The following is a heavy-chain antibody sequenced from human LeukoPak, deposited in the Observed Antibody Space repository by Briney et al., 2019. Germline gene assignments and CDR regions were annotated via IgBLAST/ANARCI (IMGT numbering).Heavy chain of an antibody. Sequence: GGSLRLSCAASGFTFSSYGMHWVRQAPGKGLEWVAVISYDGSNKYYADSVKGRFTISRDNSKNTLYLQMNSLRAEDTAVYYCATSGSGSPYYYYYYYMDVWGKGTTVTVSS. D-gene: IGHD3-10*01. V-gene: IGHV3-30*03. CDR3: ATSGSGSPYYYYYYYMDV. CDR1: GFTFSSYG. CDR2: ISYDGSNK. J-gene: IGHJ6*03.